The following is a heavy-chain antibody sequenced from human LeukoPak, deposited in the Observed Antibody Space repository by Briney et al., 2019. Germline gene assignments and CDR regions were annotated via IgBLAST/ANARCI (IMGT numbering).Heavy chain of an antibody. Sequence: ASVKVSCKASGYTFTNYGISWVRQAPGQGLEWMGWISNYNGYTHYTQNLQGRITMTTDTSTSTVFMELRSLRSDDTAVYYCARRVTDSSGYYYFTEYFQHWGQGTLVTVSS. CDR2: ISNYNGYT. CDR3: ARRVTDSSGYYYFTEYFQH. D-gene: IGHD3-22*01. V-gene: IGHV1-18*01. CDR1: GYTFTNYG. J-gene: IGHJ1*01.